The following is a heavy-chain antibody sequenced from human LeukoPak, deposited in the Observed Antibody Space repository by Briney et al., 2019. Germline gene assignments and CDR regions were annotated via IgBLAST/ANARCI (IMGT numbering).Heavy chain of an antibody. V-gene: IGHV4-59*01. CDR1: GGSISSYY. J-gene: IGHJ5*02. CDR2: IYYSGST. CDR3: ARSNDLNTYYYDSSGRSGFDP. Sequence: SETLSLTCTVSGGSISSYYWSWIRQPPGKGLERIGYIYYSGSTNYNPSLKSRVTISVDTSKNQFSLKLSSVTAADTAVYYCARSNDLNTYYYDSSGRSGFDPWGQGTLVTVSS. D-gene: IGHD3-22*01.